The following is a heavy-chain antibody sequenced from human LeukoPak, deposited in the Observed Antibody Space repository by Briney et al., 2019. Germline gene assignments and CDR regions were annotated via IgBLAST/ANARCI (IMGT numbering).Heavy chain of an antibody. D-gene: IGHD6-13*01. V-gene: IGHV3-23*01. J-gene: IGHJ4*02. Sequence: GGSLRLSCAASGFTFSNYGMSWVRQAPGKGLEWVSVISSSGDGTYYADSVKGRFTISRDNAKNSLYLQMNSLRAEDTAVYYCARDAAAAGSDYWGQGTLVTVSS. CDR3: ARDAAAAGSDY. CDR1: GFTFSNYG. CDR2: ISSSGDGT.